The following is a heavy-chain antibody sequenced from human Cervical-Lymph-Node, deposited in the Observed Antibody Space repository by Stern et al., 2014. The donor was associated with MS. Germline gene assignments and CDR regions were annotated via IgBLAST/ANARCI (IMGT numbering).Heavy chain of an antibody. CDR3: ATHAPGVVPAALDY. CDR1: GFSLSTSGVG. V-gene: IGHV2-5*02. J-gene: IGHJ4*02. D-gene: IGHD2-2*01. CDR2: IYWDDSK. Sequence: QITLKESGPTLVQPTQTLTLTCTFSGFSLSTSGVGVGWIRQPPGKALESLAFIYWDDSKRYSPSLKNRLTITKDTSKNQVVLTMNNMDPVDTATFYCATHAPGVVPAALDYWGQGTLVTVS.